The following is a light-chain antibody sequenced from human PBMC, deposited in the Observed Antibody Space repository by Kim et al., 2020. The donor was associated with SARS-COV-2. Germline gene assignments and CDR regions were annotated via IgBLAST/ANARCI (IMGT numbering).Light chain of an antibody. J-gene: IGLJ3*02. V-gene: IGLV4-69*01. CDR2: VKSDGSH. Sequence: QLVLTQSPSASASLGASVKFTCTLSSGHSSYAIAWHQQQPEKGPRYLMKVKSDGSHKRGDGIPDRFSGSSSGSERYLTISSLQSEDEADYYCQTWGTGIQVFGGGTQLTVL. CDR1: SGHSSYA. CDR3: QTWGTGIQV.